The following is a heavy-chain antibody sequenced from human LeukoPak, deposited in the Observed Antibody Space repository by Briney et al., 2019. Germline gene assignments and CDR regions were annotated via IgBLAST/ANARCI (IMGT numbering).Heavy chain of an antibody. CDR1: GFTFSSYA. V-gene: IGHV3-30*01. CDR2: ISYDGSNK. J-gene: IGHJ4*02. CDR3: AKDIAAAGSSYFDY. D-gene: IGHD6-13*01. Sequence: GRSLRLSCAASGFTFSSYAMHWVRQAPGKGLEWVAVISYDGSNKYYADSVKGRFTISRDNSKNTLYLQMNSLRAEDTAVYYCAKDIAAAGSSYFDYWGQGALVTVSP.